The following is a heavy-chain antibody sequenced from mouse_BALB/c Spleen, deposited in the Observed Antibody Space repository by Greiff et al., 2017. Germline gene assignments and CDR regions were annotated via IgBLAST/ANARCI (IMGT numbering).Heavy chain of an antibody. D-gene: IGHD1-1*01. CDR3: AREENYYGKAMDY. CDR2: INPGSGGT. Sequence: QVQLQQSGAELVRPGTSVKVSCKASGYAFTNYLIEWVKQRPGQGLEWIGVINPGSGGTNYNEKFKGKATLTADKSSSTAYMQLSSLTSDDSAVYFCAREENYYGKAMDYWGQGTSVTVSS. CDR1: GYAFTNYL. V-gene: IGHV1-54*01. J-gene: IGHJ4*01.